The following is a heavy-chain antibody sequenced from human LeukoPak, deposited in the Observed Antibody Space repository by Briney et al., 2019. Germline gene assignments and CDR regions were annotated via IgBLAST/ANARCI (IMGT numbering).Heavy chain of an antibody. CDR3: ANKVYCSTTSCYHAGY. CDR1: GGSFSGYY. CDR2: IYHSGTT. Sequence: SETLSLTCAVSGGSFSGYYWTWIRQPPGKGLEWIGEIYHSGTTNYNPSLKSRVTISIDTFNNEFSLKLRSVTAADTAVYYCANKVYCSTTSCYHAGYWGQGTLVTVSS. J-gene: IGHJ4*02. V-gene: IGHV4-34*01. D-gene: IGHD2-2*01.